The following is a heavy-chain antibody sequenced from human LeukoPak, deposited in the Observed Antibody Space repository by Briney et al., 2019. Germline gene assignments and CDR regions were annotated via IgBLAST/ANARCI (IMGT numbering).Heavy chain of an antibody. CDR3: ARDSSSFPNYFDF. CDR2: IYNSGTT. Sequence: HPGGSLRPSCAASGFTVSSTYMSWVRQAPGQGLEWVSLIYNSGTTFYADSVQGRFTISRDNSKNTLYLQMNSLRAEDTAIYYCARDSSSFPNYFDFWGQGTLVTVSS. D-gene: IGHD3-10*01. CDR1: GFTVSSTY. J-gene: IGHJ4*02. V-gene: IGHV3-53*01.